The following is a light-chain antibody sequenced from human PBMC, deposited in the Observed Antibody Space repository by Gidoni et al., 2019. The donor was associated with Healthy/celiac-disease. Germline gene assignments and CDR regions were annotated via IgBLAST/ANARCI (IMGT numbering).Light chain of an antibody. CDR2: AAS. V-gene: IGKV1-9*01. Sequence: DLQLTQSPSFLSASVGDRVTITCRTSQSLSSYLAWYQQKPGKAPKLLIYAASTLQSGVPPRFSGSRSGTEFTLTISSLQSEDFETYYCQKLNSYPTFGQGTKLEIK. J-gene: IGKJ2*01. CDR3: QKLNSYPT. CDR1: QSLSSY.